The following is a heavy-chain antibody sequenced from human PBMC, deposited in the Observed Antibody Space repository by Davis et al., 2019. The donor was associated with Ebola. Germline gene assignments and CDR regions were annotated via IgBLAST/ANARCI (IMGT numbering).Heavy chain of an antibody. J-gene: IGHJ5*02. Sequence: GESLKISCVASGFTFSNYEMNWVRQAPGKGLEWVSRINGDGSSTTYAESVRGRLTISRDNANNMMYLQMNSLRVEDTAVYYCVRPGDYGAYAWFDPWGQGTLVTVSS. CDR2: INGDGSST. CDR3: VRPGDYGAYAWFDP. D-gene: IGHD4-17*01. CDR1: GFTFSNYE. V-gene: IGHV3-74*03.